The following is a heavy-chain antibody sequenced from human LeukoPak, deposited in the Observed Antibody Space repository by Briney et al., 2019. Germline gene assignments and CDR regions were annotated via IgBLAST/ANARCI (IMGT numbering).Heavy chain of an antibody. CDR1: GYTFITYD. J-gene: IGHJ4*02. Sequence: ASGKVSCKTSGYTFITYDITWVRQAPGQGLEWMGWISAYNGITNYAQKLQGRVTMTTDTSTTTAYMELRSLTSDDTAVYCCARAQYSTGWYDYWGQGTLVTVSS. CDR2: ISAYNGIT. CDR3: ARAQYSTGWYDY. D-gene: IGHD6-19*01. V-gene: IGHV1-18*01.